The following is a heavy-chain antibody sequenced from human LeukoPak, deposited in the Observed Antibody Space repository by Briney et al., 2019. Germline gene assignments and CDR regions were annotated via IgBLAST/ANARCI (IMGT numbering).Heavy chain of an antibody. D-gene: IGHD6-19*01. CDR3: ARDRGSGFNCLDP. Sequence: SETLCLTCTVSGVSVSSYYWSWIRQPPGKGLEWIGYMHYSGSSNYNPSLKSRVTISVDTSKNQFSLRVSSVTAADTAVYYCARDRGSGFNCLDPWGQGTLVTVSS. CDR2: MHYSGSS. V-gene: IGHV4-59*02. J-gene: IGHJ5*02. CDR1: GVSVSSYY.